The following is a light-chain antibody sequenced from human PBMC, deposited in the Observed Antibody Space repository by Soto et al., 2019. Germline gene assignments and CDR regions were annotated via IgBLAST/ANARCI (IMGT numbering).Light chain of an antibody. CDR2: AAS. Sequence: DIQMTQSPSSLSAAVEDRVTITCRASQGIGTDLGWYQHKPGKAPKRLIYAASSLQSGVPSRFSGSGSGTKFTLTITSLQPEDFVTYYCLQYNYYPYTFGQGTRLELK. J-gene: IGKJ2*01. V-gene: IGKV1-17*01. CDR1: QGIGTD. CDR3: LQYNYYPYT.